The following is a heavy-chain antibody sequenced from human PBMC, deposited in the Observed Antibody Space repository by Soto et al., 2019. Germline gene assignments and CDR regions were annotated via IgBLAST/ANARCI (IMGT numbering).Heavy chain of an antibody. V-gene: IGHV3-21*01. J-gene: IGHJ3*02. Sequence: GGSLRLSCAASGFTFSSYSMNWVRQAPGKGLEWVSSISSSSSYIYYADSVKGRFTISRDNAKNSLYPQMNSLRAEDTAVYYCARSKGIAVAGASDAFDIWGQGTMVTVSS. CDR1: GFTFSSYS. CDR3: ARSKGIAVAGASDAFDI. CDR2: ISSSSSYI. D-gene: IGHD6-19*01.